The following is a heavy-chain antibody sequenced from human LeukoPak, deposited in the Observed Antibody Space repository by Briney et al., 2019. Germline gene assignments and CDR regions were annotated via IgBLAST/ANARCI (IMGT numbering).Heavy chain of an antibody. D-gene: IGHD5-12*01. CDR1: GFTFSSYS. CDR3: ARDSGYDLPPDY. CDR2: ISSSSYI. V-gene: IGHV3-21*01. Sequence: KSGGSLRLSCAASGFTFSSYSMNWVRQAPGRGLEWVSSISSSSYIYYADSVKGRFTISRDNAKNSLYLQMNSLRAEDAAAYYCARDSGYDLPPDYWGQGTLVTVSS. J-gene: IGHJ4*02.